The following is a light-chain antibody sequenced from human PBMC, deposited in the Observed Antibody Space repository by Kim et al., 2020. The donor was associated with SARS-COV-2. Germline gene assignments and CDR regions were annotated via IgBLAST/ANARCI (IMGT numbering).Light chain of an antibody. J-gene: IGKJ5*01. CDR1: ENIRKY. Sequence: LSPGDRATLSCRASENIRKYLDWYQQKPGQAPRLLIYDASSRATGIPARFSGSGSGTDFTLTINSLEPEDFAVYYCQQRSNWPPTFGQGTRLEIK. V-gene: IGKV3-11*01. CDR2: DAS. CDR3: QQRSNWPPT.